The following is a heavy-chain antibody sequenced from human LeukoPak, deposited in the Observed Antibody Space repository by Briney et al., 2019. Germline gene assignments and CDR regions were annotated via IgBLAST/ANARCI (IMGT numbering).Heavy chain of an antibody. V-gene: IGHV3-21*01. CDR3: ARAPSSGQPNYFDY. D-gene: IGHD6-19*01. CDR2: ISSSSVYI. Sequence: GGSLRLSCAASGFTFSSYSMNWVRQAPGKGLEWVSSISSSSVYIYYADSLKGRFTISRDNARNSLYLQMNSLRVEDTAVYYCARAPSSGQPNYFDYWGQGTLVTVSS. CDR1: GFTFSSYS. J-gene: IGHJ4*02.